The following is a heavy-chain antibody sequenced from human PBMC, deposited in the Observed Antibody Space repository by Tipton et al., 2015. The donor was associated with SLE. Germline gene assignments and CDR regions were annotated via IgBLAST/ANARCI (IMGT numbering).Heavy chain of an antibody. D-gene: IGHD3-9*01. CDR2: IYYSGST. V-gene: IGHV4-39*01. CDR3: ARRLNSPPPVLIDAFDI. J-gene: IGHJ3*02. CDR1: GGSISSSSYY. Sequence: TLSLTCTVSGGSISSSSYYWGWIRQPPGKGLEWIGNIYYSGSTYYNPSLKTRVTISVDTSKNQFSLKLSSVTAADTAVYYCARRLNSPPPVLIDAFDIWGQGTMVTVS.